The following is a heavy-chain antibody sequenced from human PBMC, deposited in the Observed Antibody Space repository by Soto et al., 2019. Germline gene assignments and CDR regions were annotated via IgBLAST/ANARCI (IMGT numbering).Heavy chain of an antibody. CDR3: VRDGTKTLRDWFDP. J-gene: IGHJ5*02. D-gene: IGHD1-1*01. CDR2: IYATGTT. Sequence: SETLSLTCTVSGASISGFYWSWIRKSAGKGLEWIGRIYATGTTDYNPSLKSRVMMSVDTSKKQFYLKLRSVTAADTAVYYCVRDGTKTLRDWFDPWGQGISVTVSS. V-gene: IGHV4-4*07. CDR1: GASISGFY.